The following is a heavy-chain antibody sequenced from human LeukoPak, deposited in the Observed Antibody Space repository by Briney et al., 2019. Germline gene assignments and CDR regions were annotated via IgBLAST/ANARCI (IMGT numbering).Heavy chain of an antibody. CDR3: ARVRLMYYYDSSGYYWSY. CDR2: IIPIFGTA. Sequence: SVRVSCKASGGTFSSYAISWVRQAPGQGLEWMGGIIPIFGTANYAQKFQGRVTFTADESTSTAYMELSSLRSEDTAVYYCARVRLMYYYDSSGYYWSYWGQGTLVTVSS. CDR1: GGTFSSYA. V-gene: IGHV1-69*01. J-gene: IGHJ4*02. D-gene: IGHD3-22*01.